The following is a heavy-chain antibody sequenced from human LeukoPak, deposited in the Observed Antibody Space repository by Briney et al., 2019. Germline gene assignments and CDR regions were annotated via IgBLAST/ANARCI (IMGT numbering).Heavy chain of an antibody. Sequence: SETLSLTCTVSGYSISSGYYWGWIRQPPGKGLEWIGSIYHSGSTYYNPSLKSRVTISVDTSKNQFSLKLSSVTAADTAVYYCARGGLITIFGVVSREIDYWGQGTQVVVSS. CDR3: ARGGLITIFGVVSREIDY. J-gene: IGHJ4*02. D-gene: IGHD3-3*01. CDR1: GYSISSGYY. CDR2: IYHSGST. V-gene: IGHV4-38-2*02.